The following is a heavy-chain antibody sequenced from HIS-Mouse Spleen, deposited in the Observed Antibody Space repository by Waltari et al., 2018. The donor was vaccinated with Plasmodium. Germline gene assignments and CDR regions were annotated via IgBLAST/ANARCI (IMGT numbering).Heavy chain of an antibody. CDR1: GYTFTSYG. Sequence: QVQLVQSGAEVKKPGAAVKVSCKAYGYTFTSYGISWVRQAPGQGLEWMGWVSPYNGNTNFAQTLQVRVTMTTDTSTSTAYMELRSLRSDDTAVYYCARGSAGDAFDIWGQGTMVTVSS. V-gene: IGHV1-18*01. J-gene: IGHJ3*02. CDR3: ARGSAGDAFDI. CDR2: VSPYNGNT. D-gene: IGHD6-19*01.